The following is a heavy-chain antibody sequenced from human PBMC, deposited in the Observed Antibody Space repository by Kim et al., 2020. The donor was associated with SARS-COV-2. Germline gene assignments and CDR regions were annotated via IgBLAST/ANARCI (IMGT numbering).Heavy chain of an antibody. D-gene: IGHD6-19*01. V-gene: IGHV1-2*02. CDR3: ARHLAAGIAVAGTLDY. CDR1: GYTFTGYY. Sequence: ASVKVSCKASGYTFTGYYMHWVRQAPGQGLEWMGWINPNSGGTNYAQKFQGRVTMTRDTSISTAYMELSRLRSDDTAVYYCARHLAAGIAVAGTLDYWGQGTLVTVSS. CDR2: INPNSGGT. J-gene: IGHJ4*02.